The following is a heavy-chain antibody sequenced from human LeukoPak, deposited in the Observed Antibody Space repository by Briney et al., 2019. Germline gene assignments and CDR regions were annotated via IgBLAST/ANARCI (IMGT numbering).Heavy chain of an antibody. J-gene: IGHJ4*02. CDR1: GGSISSYY. V-gene: IGHV4-4*07. D-gene: IGHD1-26*01. CDR2: IYTSGGT. Sequence: SETLSLTCTVSGGSISSYYWSWIRQPAGKGLEWIGRIYTSGGTNYNPSLKSRVTMSVDTSKNQFSLKLSSVTAADTAVYYCAREARYSGSYSYWGQGTLVTVSS. CDR3: AREARYSGSYSY.